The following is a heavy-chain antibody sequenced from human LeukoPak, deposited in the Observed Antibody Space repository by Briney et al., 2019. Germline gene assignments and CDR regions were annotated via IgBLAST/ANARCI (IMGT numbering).Heavy chain of an antibody. V-gene: IGHV3-33*01. CDR2: IWHDGSNK. J-gene: IGHJ6*02. Sequence: GGSLRLSCAAPGFTFSSYGMNWVRQAPGKGLEWLAGIWHDGSNKYYADAVKGRFTISRDNSKNTLYLQMNSLRVEDTAVYYCARVGCTGGSCRPYHYYGMDVWGQGTTVTVSS. D-gene: IGHD2-15*01. CDR1: GFTFSSYG. CDR3: ARVGCTGGSCRPYHYYGMDV.